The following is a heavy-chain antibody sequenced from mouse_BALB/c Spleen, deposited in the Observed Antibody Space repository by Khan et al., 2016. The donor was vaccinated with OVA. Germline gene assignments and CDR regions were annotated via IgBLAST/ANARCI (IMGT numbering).Heavy chain of an antibody. CDR3: IRGDYGDPFAY. J-gene: IGHJ3*01. Sequence: EVELVESGGGLVKPGGSLKLSCAASGFTFSDYYMYWVRQTPEKRLEWVATISDDSKYVYYVDNVKGRFTISRDNAKNNLYLQMSRLKSEDTAMYYCIRGDYGDPFAYWGHGTLVTVSA. D-gene: IGHD2-13*01. CDR2: ISDDSKYV. CDR1: GFTFSDYY. V-gene: IGHV5-4*02.